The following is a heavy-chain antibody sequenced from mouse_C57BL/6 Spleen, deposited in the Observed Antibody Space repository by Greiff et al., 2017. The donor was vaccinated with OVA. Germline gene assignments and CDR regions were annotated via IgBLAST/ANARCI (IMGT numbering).Heavy chain of an antibody. CDR2: IDPETGGP. J-gene: IGHJ2*01. Sequence: VQLQQSGAELVRPGASVTLSCKASGYTFTDYEMHWVKQTPVHGLEWIGAIDPETGGPAYNQKFKGKAILTADKSSSTAYMELRSLTSEDSAVYYCTRSEGYGNSLDYWGQGTTLTVSS. CDR3: TRSEGYGNSLDY. V-gene: IGHV1-15*01. CDR1: GYTFTDYE. D-gene: IGHD2-1*01.